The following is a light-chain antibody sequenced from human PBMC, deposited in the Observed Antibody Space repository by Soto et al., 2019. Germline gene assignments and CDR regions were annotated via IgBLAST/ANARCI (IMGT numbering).Light chain of an antibody. V-gene: IGKV3-15*01. CDR2: GAS. Sequence: EIVITQSPATLSVSPGERATLSCRASQTVNNNFAWYQQKSGQSPRLLIYGASTRATGIPARFSGSGSGTECTLTISSFQSEDFALYYCQQYNNWPRTFGQGTKVEIK. CDR1: QTVNNN. CDR3: QQYNNWPRT. J-gene: IGKJ1*01.